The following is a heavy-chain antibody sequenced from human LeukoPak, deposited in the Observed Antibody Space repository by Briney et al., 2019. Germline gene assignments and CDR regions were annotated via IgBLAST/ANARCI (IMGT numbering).Heavy chain of an antibody. V-gene: IGHV4-59*01. D-gene: IGHD3-10*01. CDR1: GGSIKNYY. CDR3: ARDVPRGTGYMDV. J-gene: IGHJ6*03. CDR2: IYYSGST. Sequence: SETLSLTCTVSGGSIKNYYWTWIRQPPGKGLEWIGYIYYSGSTSSNPSLKSRVTISVDTSKNQLSLRLKYVTAADTAVYYCARDVPRGTGYMDVWGKGTTVTVSS.